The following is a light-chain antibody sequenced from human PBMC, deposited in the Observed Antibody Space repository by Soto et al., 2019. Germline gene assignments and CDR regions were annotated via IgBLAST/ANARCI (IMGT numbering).Light chain of an antibody. V-gene: IGLV2-14*01. CDR1: SSDVGGYNY. J-gene: IGLJ3*02. CDR2: EVS. CDR3: SSFTSSSTQV. Sequence: QSALTQPASVSGSPGQSITISCTGTSSDVGGYNYVSWYQQHPGKVPKLMIYEVSNRPSGVSNRFSGSKSANTASLTISGLQADDEADYYCSSFTSSSTQVFGGGTKVTVL.